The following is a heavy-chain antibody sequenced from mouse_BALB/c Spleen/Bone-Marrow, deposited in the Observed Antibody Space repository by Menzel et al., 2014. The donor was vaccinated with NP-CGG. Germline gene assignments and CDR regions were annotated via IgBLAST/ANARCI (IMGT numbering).Heavy chain of an antibody. Sequence: QVQLQQSGAELAKPGASVKMSCKASGYTFTIYWMHWVKQRPGQGLEWIGYINPSTGYTEYNQKFKGKATLTADKSSSTAYMQPSSLTSEDSAVYYCARYGGRSYDGFAYWGQGTLVTVSA. CDR1: GYTFTIYW. J-gene: IGHJ3*01. CDR2: INPSTGYT. V-gene: IGHV1-7*01. CDR3: ARYGGRSYDGFAY. D-gene: IGHD2-12*01.